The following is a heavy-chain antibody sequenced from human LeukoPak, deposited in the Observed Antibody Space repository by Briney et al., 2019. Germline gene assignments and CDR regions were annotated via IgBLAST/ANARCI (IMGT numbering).Heavy chain of an antibody. V-gene: IGHV1-8*01. J-gene: IGHJ6*03. CDR2: MNPNSGNT. CDR3: ARGSPEDFDWLLGYYYYYYMDV. D-gene: IGHD3-9*01. CDR1: GYTFTSYD. Sequence: ASVKVSCKASGYTFTSYDINWVRQATGQGLEWMGWMNPNSGNTGYAQKFQGRVTMTRNTSISTAYMELSSLRSEDTAVYYCARGSPEDFDWLLGYYYYYYMDVWGKGTTVTISS.